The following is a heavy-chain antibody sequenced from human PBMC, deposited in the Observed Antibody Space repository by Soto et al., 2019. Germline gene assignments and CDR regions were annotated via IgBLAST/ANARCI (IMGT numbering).Heavy chain of an antibody. CDR1: GFTFSAYG. CDR2: ISHDGSNT. J-gene: IGHJ4*02. Sequence: GGSLRLSCAASGFTFSAYGIHWVRQAPGKGLEWVAVISHDGSNTNYADSVKGRFTFSRDNSKDTVYLQMNSLRAEDTAVYYCTSRRAWTAVVPFDYWGLGTLVTVSS. CDR3: TSRRAWTAVVPFDY. V-gene: IGHV3-30*03. D-gene: IGHD2-2*01.